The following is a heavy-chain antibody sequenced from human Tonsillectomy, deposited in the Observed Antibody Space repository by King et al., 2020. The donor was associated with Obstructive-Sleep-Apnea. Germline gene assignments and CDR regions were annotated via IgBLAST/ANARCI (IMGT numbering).Heavy chain of an antibody. CDR3: ANREMHY. D-gene: IGHD5-24*01. CDR1: GGSISSYY. CDR2: IYYSGST. Sequence: VPLQESGPGLVKPSETLSLTCTVSGGSISSYYWSWIRQPPGKGLEWIGYIYYSGSTNYNPSLKSRVTISVDTSKNQFSLKLSSVTAADTAVYYCANREMHYWGQGTLVTVSS. V-gene: IGHV4-59*08. J-gene: IGHJ4*02.